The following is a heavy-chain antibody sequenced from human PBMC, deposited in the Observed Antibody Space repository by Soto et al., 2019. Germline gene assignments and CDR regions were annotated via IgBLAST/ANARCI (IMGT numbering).Heavy chain of an antibody. CDR1: GGSFSGYY. J-gene: IGHJ6*03. CDR3: ARAVKRYVYLTGDYCYYMYV. CDR2: INHSGST. V-gene: IGHV4-34*01. Sequence: SETLSLTCAVYGGSFSGYYWSWIRQPPGKGLEWIGEINHSGSTNYNPSLKSRVTISVDTSKNQFSLKLSSVTAADTAVYYCARAVKRYVYLTGDYCYYMYVWGKGTSVTVS. D-gene: IGHD3-9*01.